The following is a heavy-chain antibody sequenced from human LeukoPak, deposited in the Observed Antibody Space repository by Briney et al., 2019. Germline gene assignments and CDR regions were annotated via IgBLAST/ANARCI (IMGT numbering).Heavy chain of an antibody. CDR1: GYTFTSYG. CDR2: ISAYNGNT. J-gene: IGHJ4*02. V-gene: IGHV1-18*01. CDR3: ARTSGYYPRGCLDY. Sequence: ASVKVSCKASGYTFTSYGISWVRQAPGQGLEWMGWISAYNGNTNYAQKLQGRVTMTTDTSTSTAYMELRSLRSDDTAVYYCARTSGYYPRGCLDYWGQGTLVTVSS. D-gene: IGHD3-22*01.